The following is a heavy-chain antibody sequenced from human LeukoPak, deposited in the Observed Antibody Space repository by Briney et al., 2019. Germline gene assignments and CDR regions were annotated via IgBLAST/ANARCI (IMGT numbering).Heavy chain of an antibody. CDR2: INTYNGNT. D-gene: IGHD5-12*01. J-gene: IGHJ4*02. V-gene: IGHV1-18*01. CDR1: GYSLTSYG. Sequence: ASVKVSCKASGYSLTSYGINWVRQGPGQGLEWMGWINTYNGNTNYAQKFQGRVTMTTDTSTSTAYMELRSLRSDDTAVYYCARDRRNSGYGPHDYWGQGTLVTVSS. CDR3: ARDRRNSGYGPHDY.